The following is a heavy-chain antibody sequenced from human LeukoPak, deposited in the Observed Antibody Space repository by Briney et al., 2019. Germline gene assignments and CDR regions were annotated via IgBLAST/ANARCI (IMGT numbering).Heavy chain of an antibody. V-gene: IGHV1-46*01. D-gene: IGHD2-2*01. Sequence: ASVKVSFKASGYTFTSYYMHWVRQAPGQGLEWMGIINPSGGSTSYAQKFQGRVTMTRDTSTSTVYMELSSLRSEDTAVYYCARDGVVVPAATSGDYNWFDPWGQGTLVTVSS. CDR1: GYTFTSYY. J-gene: IGHJ5*02. CDR2: INPSGGST. CDR3: ARDGVVVPAATSGDYNWFDP.